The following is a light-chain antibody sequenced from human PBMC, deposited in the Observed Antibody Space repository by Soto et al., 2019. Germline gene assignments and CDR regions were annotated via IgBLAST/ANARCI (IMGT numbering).Light chain of an antibody. CDR2: GTS. V-gene: IGKV3-20*01. J-gene: IGKJ5*01. CDR3: QQYGSSPPFT. Sequence: EIVLTQSPGTLSLSPGERATLSCRASQSVTSNYLGWYQQKPGQPPRLLIYGTSKRATGIPDRFSGGGSGTDFTLTISRLEPEDFAVYYCQQYGSSPPFTFGQGTRLEVK. CDR1: QSVTSNY.